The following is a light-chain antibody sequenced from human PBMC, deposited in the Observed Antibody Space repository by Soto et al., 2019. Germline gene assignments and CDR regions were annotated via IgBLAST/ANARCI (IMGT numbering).Light chain of an antibody. J-gene: IGLJ2*01. CDR1: TSDVGSYNF. Sequence: QSVLTQPASVSGSPGQSITISCTGTTSDVGSYNFVSWYQHLPGKAPKLMIYDVNNRPSGVSNRFSGSKSGSTASLPISGLQAEDEAEYFCSSFSSASTLVVFGGGTKLTVL. CDR3: SSFSSASTLVV. V-gene: IGLV2-14*03. CDR2: DVN.